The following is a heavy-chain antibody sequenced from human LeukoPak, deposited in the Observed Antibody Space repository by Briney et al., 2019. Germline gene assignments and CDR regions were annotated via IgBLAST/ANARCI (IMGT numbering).Heavy chain of an antibody. Sequence: GGSLRLSCAASGFTFRSYWMHWVRQAPGKGLVWVSRINIDGSSGSYADSVEGRFTISRDNAKNTVYLQMNSLRAEDTAVYYCAKDIYQLPAGAFDIWGQGTMVTVSS. CDR3: AKDIYQLPAGAFDI. D-gene: IGHD2-2*01. CDR1: GFTFRSYW. V-gene: IGHV3-74*01. CDR2: INIDGSSG. J-gene: IGHJ3*02.